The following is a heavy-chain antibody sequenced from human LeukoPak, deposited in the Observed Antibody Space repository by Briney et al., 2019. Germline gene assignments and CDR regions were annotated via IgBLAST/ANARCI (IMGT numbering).Heavy chain of an antibody. J-gene: IGHJ5*02. D-gene: IGHD6-13*01. CDR1: GGTFSNYA. Sequence: GASVKVSCKASGGTFSNYAISWVRQATGQGLEWMGGIIPIFGTASYAQKFQGRVTITADKSTSTAYMELSSLRSEDTAVYYCARGGSSSWYGGWFDPWGQGTLVTVSS. CDR3: ARGGSSSWYGGWFDP. V-gene: IGHV1-69*06. CDR2: IIPIFGTA.